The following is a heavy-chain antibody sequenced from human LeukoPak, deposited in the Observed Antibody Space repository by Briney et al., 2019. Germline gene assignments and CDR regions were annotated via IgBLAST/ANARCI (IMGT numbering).Heavy chain of an antibody. CDR3: AKVGLYCSGGSCYSRKSYYFDY. CDR2: ISGSGGST. D-gene: IGHD2-15*01. J-gene: IGHJ4*02. Sequence: GGSLRLSCAASGFTFSSYAMSWVRQAPGKGLEWVSAISGSGGSTHYADSVKGRFTISRDNSKNTLYLQMNSLRAEDTAVYYCAKVGLYCSGGSCYSRKSYYFDYWGQGTLVTVSS. V-gene: IGHV3-23*01. CDR1: GFTFSSYA.